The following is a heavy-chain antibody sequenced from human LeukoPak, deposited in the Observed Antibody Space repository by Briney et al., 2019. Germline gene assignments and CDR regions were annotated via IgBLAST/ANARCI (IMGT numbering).Heavy chain of an antibody. CDR3: ARGRWGDYYDSSGYYFGY. V-gene: IGHV1-8*01. D-gene: IGHD3-22*01. CDR2: INPNSGNT. CDR1: GYTFTSYD. J-gene: IGHJ4*02. Sequence: GASVKVSCKASGYTFTSYDINWVRQATGQGLEWMGWINPNSGNTGYAQKFQGRVTMTRNTSISTAYMELSSLRSEDTAVYYCARGRWGDYYDSSGYYFGYWGQGTLVTVSS.